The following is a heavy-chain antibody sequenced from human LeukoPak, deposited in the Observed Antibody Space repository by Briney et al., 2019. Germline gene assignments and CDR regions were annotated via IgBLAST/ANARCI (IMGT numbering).Heavy chain of an antibody. CDR3: AKGIRQLGNYYYYMDV. CDR2: IRYDGSNK. CDR1: GFTFSSYG. V-gene: IGHV3-30*02. D-gene: IGHD7-27*01. Sequence: PGGSLRLSCAASGFTFSSYGMHWVRRAPGKGLEWVAFIRYDGSNKYYADSVKGRFTISRDNSKNTLYLQMNSLRAEDTAVYYCAKGIRQLGNYYYYMDVWGKGTTVTVSS. J-gene: IGHJ6*03.